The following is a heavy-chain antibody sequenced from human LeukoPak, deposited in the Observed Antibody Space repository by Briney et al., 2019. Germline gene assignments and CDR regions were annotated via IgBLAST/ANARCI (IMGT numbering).Heavy chain of an antibody. CDR2: IYTSGST. V-gene: IGHV4-4*07. Sequence: SETLSLTCTVSGGSMSSYYWSWIRQPAGKGLEWIGRIYTSGSTNYNPSLKSRVTMSVDTSKNLFSLKLNSVTAADTAVYYCARGCRSGTMSGCDYWGQGTLVTVSS. CDR1: GGSMSSYY. D-gene: IGHD2-2*01. CDR3: ARGCRSGTMSGCDY. J-gene: IGHJ4*02.